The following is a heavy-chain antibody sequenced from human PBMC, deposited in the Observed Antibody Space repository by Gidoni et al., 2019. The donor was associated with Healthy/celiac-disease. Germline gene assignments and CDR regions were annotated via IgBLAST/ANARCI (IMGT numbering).Heavy chain of an antibody. J-gene: IGHJ4*02. Sequence: QVQLVQSGAEVKKPGSSVKVSCKASGGPFSSYAISWVRQAPGQGLEWMGGIIPIFGTANYAQKFQGRVTITADESTSTAYMELSSLRSEDTAVYYCARDQEGNDSSGNTFDYWGQGTLVTVSS. CDR1: GGPFSSYA. CDR3: ARDQEGNDSSGNTFDY. D-gene: IGHD3-22*01. V-gene: IGHV1-69*01. CDR2: IIPIFGTA.